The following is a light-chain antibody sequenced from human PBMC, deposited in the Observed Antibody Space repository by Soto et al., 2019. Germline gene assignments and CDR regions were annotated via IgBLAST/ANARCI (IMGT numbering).Light chain of an antibody. CDR1: SSDVGGYNY. Sequence: QSALTQSASVSGSPGQSITISCTGTSSDVGGYNYVSWYQHHPGKAPKLMIYQVSNRPSGVSNRFSGSKSGNTASLTISGLQAEDEADYYCSSYTSRNTRVFGGGTKLTVL. J-gene: IGLJ3*02. V-gene: IGLV2-14*01. CDR3: SSYTSRNTRV. CDR2: QVS.